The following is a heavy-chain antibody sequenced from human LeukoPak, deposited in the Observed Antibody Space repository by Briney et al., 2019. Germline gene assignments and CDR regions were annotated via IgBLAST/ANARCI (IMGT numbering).Heavy chain of an antibody. CDR1: GFTLSTNA. Sequence: PGGSLRLSCLTSGFTLSTNAMSWVRQAPGKGLEWISGISGSGASTYYADSVKGRFTISRDDSRNTLYLQMNSLRAEDTAVYYCARDPKGYYDILTGYSPYYFDYWGQGTLVTVSS. J-gene: IGHJ4*02. CDR2: ISGSGAST. D-gene: IGHD3-9*01. V-gene: IGHV3-23*01. CDR3: ARDPKGYYDILTGYSPYYFDY.